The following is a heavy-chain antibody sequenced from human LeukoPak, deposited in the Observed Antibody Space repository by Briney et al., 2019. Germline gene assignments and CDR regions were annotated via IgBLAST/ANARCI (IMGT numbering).Heavy chain of an antibody. CDR3: AELGITMIGGV. CDR2: IDGRSTDI. V-gene: IGHV3-21*01. CDR1: GFTFSNHA. D-gene: IGHD3-10*02. J-gene: IGHJ6*04. Sequence: GGSLRLSCAASGFTFSNHAMDWVRQAPGQGLEWVSSIDGRSTDIYYADSVKGRFTISRDNAKNSLYLQMNSLRAEDTAVYYCAELGITMIGGVWGKGTTVTISS.